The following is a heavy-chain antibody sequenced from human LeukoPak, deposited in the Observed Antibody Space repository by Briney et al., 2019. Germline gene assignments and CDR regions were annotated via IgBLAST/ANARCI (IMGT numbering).Heavy chain of an antibody. CDR3: AGESITGHRDFDY. D-gene: IGHD1-20*01. V-gene: IGHV3-48*01. Sequence: GGSLRLSCAASGFTFSSYSMNWVRQAPGKGLEWVSYISSGSRTIYYADSVKGRFTVSRDNAKNSLYLQMNSLRAGDTAVYYCAGESITGHRDFDYWGQGTLVTVSS. CDR2: ISSGSRTI. J-gene: IGHJ4*02. CDR1: GFTFSSYS.